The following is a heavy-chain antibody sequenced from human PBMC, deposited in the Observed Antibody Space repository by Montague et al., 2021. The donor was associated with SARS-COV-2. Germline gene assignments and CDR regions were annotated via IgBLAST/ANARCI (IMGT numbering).Heavy chain of an antibody. CDR2: ISCKIGSI. D-gene: IGHD3-22*01. J-gene: IGHJ3*02. Sequence: SLRLSCAASGFTFDYYAMHWVRQAPGKGLEWVSGISCKIGSIAYADSVKGRFTISRDNAKNSLYLQMNSLRAEDTAFYYCAKVIREDYYDSSGSTDAFDIWGQGTMVTVSS. V-gene: IGHV3-9*01. CDR3: AKVIREDYYDSSGSTDAFDI. CDR1: GFTFDYYA.